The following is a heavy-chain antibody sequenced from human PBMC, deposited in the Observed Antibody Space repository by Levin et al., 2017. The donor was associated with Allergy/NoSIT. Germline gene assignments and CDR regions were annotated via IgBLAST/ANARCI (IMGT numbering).Heavy chain of an antibody. V-gene: IGHV3-23*01. CDR3: AKDTVTSMFYYYGMDV. Sequence: GSLRLSCVGTGFTLGSYAMTWVRQAPGKGLEWVSTISGSGAGTYYADSVKGRFIVSRDNSRNTLYLQLNSLRVGDTGIYYCAKDTVTSMFYYYGMDVWGQGTTVSVSS. J-gene: IGHJ6*02. D-gene: IGHD4-17*01. CDR2: ISGSGAGT. CDR1: GFTLGSYA.